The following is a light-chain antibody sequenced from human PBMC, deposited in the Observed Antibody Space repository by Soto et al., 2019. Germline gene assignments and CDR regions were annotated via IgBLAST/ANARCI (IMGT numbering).Light chain of an antibody. CDR2: AAS. V-gene: IGKV1-39*01. J-gene: IGKJ2*01. CDR3: QQSYGFPYT. CDR1: QGISTY. Sequence: DIQMTQSPSSLSASVGDRVTITCRASQGISTYLNWYQRKPGKAPKVLIYAASSFQSGVPSRFSGSGSGTDFTLTISSLQPEDFATYYCQQSYGFPYTFGQGTELE.